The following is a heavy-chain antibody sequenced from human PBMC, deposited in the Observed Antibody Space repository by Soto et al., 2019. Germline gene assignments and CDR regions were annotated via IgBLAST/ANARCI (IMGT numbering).Heavy chain of an antibody. Sequence: GGSLRLSCAASGFTFTRYIMNWVRQAPGKGLEWVSSISSTTNYIYYGDSMKGRFTISRDNAKNSLYLEMNSLRAEDTAVYYCARESEDLTSKFDSWGKGTMVTVXS. CDR1: GFTFTRYI. V-gene: IGHV3-21*06. J-gene: IGHJ4*02. CDR2: ISSTTNYI. CDR3: ARESEDLTSKFDS.